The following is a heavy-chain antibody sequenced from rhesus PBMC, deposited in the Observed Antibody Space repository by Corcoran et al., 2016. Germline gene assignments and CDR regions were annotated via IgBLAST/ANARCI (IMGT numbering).Heavy chain of an antibody. V-gene: IGHV4-80*01. CDR3: GRLGQLANDY. CDR2: IHGDNGLT. Sequence: QVQLQESGPGLVKPSETLSLTYPVSGASLSNSWWSWIRQPRGMGLEWIGEIHGDNGLTNFNPSLKSRVTFSKDASKNQIFLKLSPVTAADTAVYYCGRLGQLANDYWGQGVLVTVSS. J-gene: IGHJ4*01. D-gene: IGHD6-25*01. CDR1: GASLSNSW.